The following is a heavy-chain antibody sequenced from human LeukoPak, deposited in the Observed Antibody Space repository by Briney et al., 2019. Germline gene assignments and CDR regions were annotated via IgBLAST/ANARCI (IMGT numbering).Heavy chain of an antibody. CDR1: GFDFSGYS. J-gene: IGHJ6*03. Sequence: PGGSLRLSCVGSGFDFSGYSINWVRQAPGRGLEWVSSITSSSRDIYYADSLAGRFTISRDNAKNSVYLQMDSLRAEDTAVYYCAATGLGSGNCNFYFYMDVWGKGTTVTVSS. CDR2: ITSSSRDI. V-gene: IGHV3-21*01. CDR3: AATGLGSGNCNFYFYMDV. D-gene: IGHD3-10*01.